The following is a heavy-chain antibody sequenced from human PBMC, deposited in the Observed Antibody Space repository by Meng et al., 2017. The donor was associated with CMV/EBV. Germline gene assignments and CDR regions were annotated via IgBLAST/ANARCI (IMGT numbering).Heavy chain of an antibody. V-gene: IGHV1-69*12. J-gene: IGHJ5*02. CDR2: IIPIFGTA. Sequence: QVQLVEAGAGVKTPGTSVKVSCKASGGTFSSYAISWVRQAPGQGLEWMGGIIPIFGTANYAQKFQGRVTITADESTSTAYMELSSLRSEDTAVYYCARRGSYYGSGSYYNWFDPWGQGTLVTVSS. CDR3: ARRGSYYGSGSYYNWFDP. CDR1: GGTFSSYA. D-gene: IGHD3-10*01.